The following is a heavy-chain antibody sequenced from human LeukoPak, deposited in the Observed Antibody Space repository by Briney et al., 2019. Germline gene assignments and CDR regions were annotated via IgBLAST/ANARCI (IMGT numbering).Heavy chain of an antibody. J-gene: IGHJ4*02. V-gene: IGHV3-21*01. CDR2: ISSSSSYI. Sequence: PGGSLRLSCAASGFTFSNYNMNWVRRAPGKGLEWVSSISSSSSYIYYADSVKGRFTISRDNANNSLYLQMNSLRAEDTTVYYCARGDSGGMDYWGQGTLATVSS. D-gene: IGHD3-16*01. CDR3: ARGDSGGMDY. CDR1: GFTFSNYN.